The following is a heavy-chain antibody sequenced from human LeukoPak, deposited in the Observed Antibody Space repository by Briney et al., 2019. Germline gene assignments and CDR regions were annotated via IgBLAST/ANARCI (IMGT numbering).Heavy chain of an antibody. V-gene: IGHV4-59*01. CDR1: GGSTSSYY. Sequence: PSETLSLTCTVSGGSTSSYYWSWIRQPPGEGLEWIGYIYYSGSTNYNPSLKSRVTISVDTSKNQFSLKLSSVTAADTAVYYCARDMPPLPGYSPLDYWGQGTLVTVSS. J-gene: IGHJ4*02. D-gene: IGHD3-9*01. CDR2: IYYSGST. CDR3: ARDMPPLPGYSPLDY.